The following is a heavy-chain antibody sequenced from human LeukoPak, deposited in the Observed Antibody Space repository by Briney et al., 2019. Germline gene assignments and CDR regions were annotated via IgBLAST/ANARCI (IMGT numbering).Heavy chain of an antibody. CDR2: IYVTGN. D-gene: IGHD3-22*01. V-gene: IGHV4-4*09. J-gene: IGHJ4*02. CDR3: ARDLWNFYDDRGYYRDFDY. CDR1: GGSIGTYY. Sequence: SETLSLTCTVSGGSIGTYYWSWVRQSPGKGLEWIGYIYVTGNRYNPYLQSRVTISVDTSRNQFFLKMSSVTAADTAVYYCARDLWNFYDDRGYYRDFDYWGQGTLVTVSP.